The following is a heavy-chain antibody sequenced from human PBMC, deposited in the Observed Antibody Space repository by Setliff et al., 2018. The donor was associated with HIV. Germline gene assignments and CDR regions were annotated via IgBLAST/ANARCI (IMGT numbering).Heavy chain of an antibody. J-gene: IGHJ3*02. Sequence: ASVKVSCKASGYTFKTYGISWVRQAPGHGLEWMGWISPYNGNTNYAQKLQGRVTMTTDTSTSTAYMELRSLRSDDTAVYYCARDRAPHRDYVWGPPGPDAFDIWGQGTMVTVSS. CDR2: ISPYNGNT. CDR3: ARDRAPHRDYVWGPPGPDAFDI. D-gene: IGHD3-16*01. CDR1: GYTFKTYG. V-gene: IGHV1-18*01.